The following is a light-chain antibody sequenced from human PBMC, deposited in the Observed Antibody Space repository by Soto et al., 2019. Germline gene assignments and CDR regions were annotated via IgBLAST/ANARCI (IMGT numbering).Light chain of an antibody. V-gene: IGLV2-14*03. CDR2: DVT. J-gene: IGLJ2*01. CDR3: SSFTTGNTFVV. Sequence: QSALTQPASVSGFPGQSITISCTGSRSDVGGYNYVSWHQQHPAKAPKMIIYDVTSRPSGVSNRFSGSKSGNTASLTISGLQAEDEADYYCSSFTTGNTFVVFGRGTKLTVL. CDR1: RSDVGGYNY.